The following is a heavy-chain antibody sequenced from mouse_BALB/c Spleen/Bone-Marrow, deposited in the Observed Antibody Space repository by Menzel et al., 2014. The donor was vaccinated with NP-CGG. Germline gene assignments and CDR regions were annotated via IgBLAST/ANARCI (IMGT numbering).Heavy chain of an antibody. CDR1: GFDFSRYW. D-gene: IGHD1-2*01. J-gene: IGHJ3*01. V-gene: IGHV4-1*02. CDR3: ARLGYYGSFAY. CDR2: INPDSSTI. Sequence: EVKVEESGGGLVQPGGSLKLSCAASGFDFSRYWMSWARQAPGKGLEWIGEINPDSSTINYTPSLKDKFIISRDNAKNTLYLQMSRVRSEDTALYYCARLGYYGSFAYWGQGTLVTVSA.